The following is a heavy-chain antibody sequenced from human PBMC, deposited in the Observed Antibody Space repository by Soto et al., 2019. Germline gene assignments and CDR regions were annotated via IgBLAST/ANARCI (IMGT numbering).Heavy chain of an antibody. Sequence: EVQLVESGGGLVQPGGSLRLSCAASGFTVSSSYMGWVRQAPGKGLEWVSSIYSGGNTYYAVSVRGRFTISTDNSKDALYLQMTSLGVDDTAMYYCARHVGFYWYFDLWGRGTLVTVSS. CDR2: IYSGGNT. CDR3: ARHVGFYWYFDL. CDR1: GFTVSSSY. D-gene: IGHD1-26*01. V-gene: IGHV3-66*04. J-gene: IGHJ2*01.